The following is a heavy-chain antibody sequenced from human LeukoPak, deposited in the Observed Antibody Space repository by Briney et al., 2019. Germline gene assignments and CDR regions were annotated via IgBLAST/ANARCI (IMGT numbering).Heavy chain of an antibody. CDR1: GFTFSNYA. CDR2: ISSNGGST. J-gene: IGHJ4*02. Sequence: GGSLRLSCAASGFTFSNYAMHWVRQAPGKGLEYVSAISSNGGSTYYANSVKGRFAISRDNSKNTLYLQMGSLKAEDMAVYFCARVAMSYDVLTGYHDYWGQGTLVTVSS. V-gene: IGHV3-64*01. CDR3: ARVAMSYDVLTGYHDY. D-gene: IGHD3-9*01.